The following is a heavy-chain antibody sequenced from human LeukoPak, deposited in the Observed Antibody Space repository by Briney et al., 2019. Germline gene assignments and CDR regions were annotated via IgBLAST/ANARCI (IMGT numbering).Heavy chain of an antibody. CDR3: ARTGSFGVVIMGAFDI. CDR1: GGSFSGYY. CDR2: INHSGST. D-gene: IGHD3-3*01. V-gene: IGHV4-34*01. J-gene: IGHJ3*02. Sequence: PSETLSLTCAVYGGSFSGYYWSWIRQPPGKGLEWIGEINHSGSTNYNPSLTSRVTISVDTSKNQFSLKLSSVTAADTAVYYCARTGSFGVVIMGAFDIWGQGTMVTVSS.